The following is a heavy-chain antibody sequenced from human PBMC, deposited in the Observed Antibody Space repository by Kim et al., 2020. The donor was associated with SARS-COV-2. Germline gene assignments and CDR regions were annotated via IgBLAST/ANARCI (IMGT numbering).Heavy chain of an antibody. V-gene: IGHV1-69*04. CDR1: GGTFSSYA. Sequence: SVKVSCKASGGTFSSYAFTWVRQAPGQGLEWMGRIIPILGIANYAQKFQGRVTITADKSTSTAYMELSSLRSEDTAVYYCAKTPVYGSGSFYPNYFDYW. CDR3: AKTPVYGSGSFYPNYFDY. J-gene: IGHJ4*01. CDR2: IIPILGIA. D-gene: IGHD3-10*01.